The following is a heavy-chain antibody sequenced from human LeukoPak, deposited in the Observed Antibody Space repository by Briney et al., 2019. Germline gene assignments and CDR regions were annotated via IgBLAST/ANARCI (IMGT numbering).Heavy chain of an antibody. CDR1: RGSISIGGYY. J-gene: IGHJ5*02. Sequence: PSETLSLTCTVSRGSISIGGYYCSSIRHHPGNGLEWHGYIYYSGSTYYNPSLKSRVTISVDTSKNQFSLKLSSVTAADTAVYYCARDSRGSGYLNWFDPWGQGTLVTVSS. D-gene: IGHD3-3*01. V-gene: IGHV4-31*02. CDR2: IYYSGST. CDR3: ARDSRGSGYLNWFDP.